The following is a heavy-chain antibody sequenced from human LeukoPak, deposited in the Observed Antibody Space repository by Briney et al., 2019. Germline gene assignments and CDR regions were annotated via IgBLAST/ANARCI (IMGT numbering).Heavy chain of an antibody. CDR1: GYTFTSYY. Sequence: GASVTVSCKASGYTFTSYYMHWVRQAPGQGLEWMGIINPSGGSTSYAQKFQGRVTMTRDTSTSTVYMELSSLRSEDTAVYYCAREYSSGYYYYGMDVWGQGTTVTVSS. J-gene: IGHJ6*02. V-gene: IGHV1-46*01. CDR3: AREYSSGYYYYGMDV. D-gene: IGHD6-19*01. CDR2: INPSGGST.